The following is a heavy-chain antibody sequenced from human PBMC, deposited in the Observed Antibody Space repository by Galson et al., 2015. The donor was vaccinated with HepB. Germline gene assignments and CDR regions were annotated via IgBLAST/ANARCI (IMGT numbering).Heavy chain of an antibody. J-gene: IGHJ4*02. D-gene: IGHD3-10*01. CDR3: ARTRLLWFGDTEPYDY. Sequence: SVKVSCKASGYTFTSYGITWVRQAPGQGLEWMGWISAYNDNTNYAQKLQGRVTMTTDTSTSTAYMELRSLRSDDTAVYYCARTRLLWFGDTEPYDYWGQGTLVTVSS. CDR2: ISAYNDNT. V-gene: IGHV1-18*01. CDR1: GYTFTSYG.